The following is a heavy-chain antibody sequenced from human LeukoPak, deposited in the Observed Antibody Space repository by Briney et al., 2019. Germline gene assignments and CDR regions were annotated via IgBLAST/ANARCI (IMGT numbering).Heavy chain of an antibody. J-gene: IGHJ5*02. CDR1: GFTFSSYS. CDR2: ISSSSSYI. Sequence: GGSLRLSCAASGFTFSSYSMNWVRQAPGKGLEWVSSISSSSSYIYYADSVKGRFTISRDNAKNSLYLQMNSLRAEDTAVYYCARDLGVWYSSSWTQLWSSWFDPWGQGTLVTVSS. D-gene: IGHD6-13*01. V-gene: IGHV3-21*01. CDR3: ARDLGVWYSSSWTQLWSSWFDP.